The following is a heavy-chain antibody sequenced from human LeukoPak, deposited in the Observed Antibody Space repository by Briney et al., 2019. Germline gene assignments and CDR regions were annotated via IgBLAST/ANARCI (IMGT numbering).Heavy chain of an antibody. J-gene: IGHJ4*02. Sequence: PGGSLRLSCAASGFTFSSYSMNWVRQAPGKGLEWVSSISSSSRYIYYADSVKGRFTISRDNAKNSLYLQMNSLRAEDTAVYYCARATRRDYGDVGYWGQGTLVTVSS. V-gene: IGHV3-21*01. CDR1: GFTFSSYS. D-gene: IGHD4-17*01. CDR2: ISSSSRYI. CDR3: ARATRRDYGDVGY.